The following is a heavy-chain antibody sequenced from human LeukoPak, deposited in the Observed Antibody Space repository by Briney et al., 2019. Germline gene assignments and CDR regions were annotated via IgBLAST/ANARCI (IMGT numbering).Heavy chain of an antibody. CDR1: GFTFSDHY. D-gene: IGHD3-10*01. CDR3: ASLYGSGKRWVDP. J-gene: IGHJ5*02. V-gene: IGHV3-72*01. Sequence: GGSLRLSCAASGFTFSDHYMDWVRQAPGKGLEWVGRTRSKANSYTTEYAASVKGRFTISRGDSKNSLYLQMNSLKTEDTAVYYCASLYGSGKRWVDPWGQGTLVTVSS. CDR2: TRSKANSYTT.